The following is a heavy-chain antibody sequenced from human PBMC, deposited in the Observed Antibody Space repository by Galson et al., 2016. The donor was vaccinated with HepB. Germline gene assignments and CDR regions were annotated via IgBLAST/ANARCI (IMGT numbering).Heavy chain of an antibody. Sequence: SLRLSCAASGFTFSSYGMHWVRQAPGKGLEWVAVIWYDGSNKYYADSVEGRFTISRDNSKNTLYLQMNSLRAEDTAVYYCARERYYYDSSGSYLGGYYGMDVWGQGTTVTVSS. V-gene: IGHV3-33*01. CDR1: GFTFSSYG. CDR2: IWYDGSNK. CDR3: ARERYYYDSSGSYLGGYYGMDV. D-gene: IGHD3-22*01. J-gene: IGHJ6*02.